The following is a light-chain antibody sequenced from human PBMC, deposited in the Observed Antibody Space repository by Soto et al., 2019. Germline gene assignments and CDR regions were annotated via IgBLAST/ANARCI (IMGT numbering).Light chain of an antibody. V-gene: IGKV1-39*01. Sequence: DIQMTQSPSSLSASVGDRVTITCRTSQSVTNYLNWYQQNPGKAPKLLIYAASSLQSGVPPRFSGSGSGTDFTLTISSLQPEDFAVYYCQQSYTSPLTFGPGTKVDVK. J-gene: IGKJ3*01. CDR2: AAS. CDR1: QSVTNY. CDR3: QQSYTSPLT.